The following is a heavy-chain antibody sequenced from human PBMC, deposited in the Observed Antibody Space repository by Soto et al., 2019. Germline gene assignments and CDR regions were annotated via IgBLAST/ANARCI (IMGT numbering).Heavy chain of an antibody. CDR1: GGTFSSYA. J-gene: IGHJ3*02. D-gene: IGHD2-15*01. V-gene: IGHV1-69*13. Sequence: ASVEVSCKASGGTFSSYAISWVRQAPGQGLEWMGGIIPIFGTANYAQKFQGRVTITADESTSTAYMELSSLRSEDTAVYYCAVYCSGGSCYPTRDAFDIWGQGTMVTVSS. CDR3: AVYCSGGSCYPTRDAFDI. CDR2: IIPIFGTA.